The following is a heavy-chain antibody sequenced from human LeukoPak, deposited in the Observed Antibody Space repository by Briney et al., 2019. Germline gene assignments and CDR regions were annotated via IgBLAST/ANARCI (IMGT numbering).Heavy chain of an antibody. CDR1: GGSISSYY. V-gene: IGHV4-59*01. CDR3: ARALRLWGGNSGIAFDI. Sequence: SEILSLTCTMSGGSISSYYWSWIRQPPGKGLEWIGYIYNSGSTNYNHSLKSRVTISEDMSNNQFSLKLSSVTAADTAVYYCARALRLWGGNSGIAFDIWGQGTMVTVSS. CDR2: IYNSGST. D-gene: IGHD4-23*01. J-gene: IGHJ3*02.